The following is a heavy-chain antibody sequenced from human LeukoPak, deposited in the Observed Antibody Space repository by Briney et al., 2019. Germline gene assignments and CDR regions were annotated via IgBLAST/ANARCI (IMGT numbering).Heavy chain of an antibody. CDR3: AKDLIVGPYSSSSGFDY. V-gene: IGHV3-23*01. J-gene: IGHJ4*02. CDR2: ISGSGGST. Sequence: PGGSLRLSCAASGFTFSSYAMSWVRQAPGKGLEWVSAISGSGGSTYYADSVKGRFTISRDNSKNTLYLQMNSLRAEDTAVYYCAKDLIVGPYSSSSGFDYWGQGTLVTVSS. CDR1: GFTFSSYA. D-gene: IGHD6-6*01.